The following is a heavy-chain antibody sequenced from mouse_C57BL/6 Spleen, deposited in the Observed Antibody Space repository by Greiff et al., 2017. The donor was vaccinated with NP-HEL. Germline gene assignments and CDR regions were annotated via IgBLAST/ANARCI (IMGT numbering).Heavy chain of an antibody. J-gene: IGHJ3*01. CDR3: ARRVGYGSYFAD. CDR1: GYSFTGYY. V-gene: IGHV1-42*01. Sequence: VQLKQSGPELVKPGASVKISCKASGYSFTGYYMNWVKQSPEKSLEWIGEINPRTGGTTYNQKFKAKATLTVDKSSSTAYMQRRSLTSEDSAVYYCARRVGYGSYFADWGQGTLVTVST. CDR2: INPRTGGT. D-gene: IGHD1-1*01.